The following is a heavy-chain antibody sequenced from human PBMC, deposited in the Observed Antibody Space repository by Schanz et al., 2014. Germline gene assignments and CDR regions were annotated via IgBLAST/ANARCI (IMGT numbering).Heavy chain of an antibody. V-gene: IGHV1-18*01. CDR2: INGYNGHT. J-gene: IGHJ4*02. CDR1: GYTFSSYG. Sequence: QVQLVQSGAEVKKPGASVKVSCKASGYTFSSYGITWVRQAPGQGLEWMGWINGYNGHTLYAQKFQGRVTMTTDTSTSTSYMVLTSLRFDDTAVYYCARDFSAYVGNYFDYWGQGTLVTVSS. CDR3: ARDFSAYVGNYFDY. D-gene: IGHD5-12*01.